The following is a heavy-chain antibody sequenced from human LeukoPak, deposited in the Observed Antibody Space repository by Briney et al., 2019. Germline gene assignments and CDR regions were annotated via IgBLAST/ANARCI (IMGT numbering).Heavy chain of an antibody. CDR2: ISSSGSTK. J-gene: IGHJ4*02. CDR3: AREGLDRGYFDY. CDR1: GFTFSDYC. V-gene: IGHV3-11*04. D-gene: IGHD1-14*01. Sequence: GGSLRLSCAASGFTFSDYCVSWIRQAPGKGLEWVSYISSSGSTKYYADSVKGRFTISRDNAKNSLYLQMNSLRAEDTAVYYCAREGLDRGYFDYWGQGTLVTVSS.